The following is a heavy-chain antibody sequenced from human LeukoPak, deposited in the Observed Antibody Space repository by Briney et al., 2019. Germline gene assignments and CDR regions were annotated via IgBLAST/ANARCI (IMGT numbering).Heavy chain of an antibody. Sequence: GGSLRLSCAASGFNFNSYWMNWVRQAPGKGLEWVANIKQDESEKNYVDSVKGRFTISRDNAKNSLYLQMNSLRAEDTAVYYCARGQYGSGSYYNDMDVWGKGTTVTVSS. V-gene: IGHV3-7*01. J-gene: IGHJ6*03. CDR2: IKQDESEK. CDR3: ARGQYGSGSYYNDMDV. D-gene: IGHD3-10*01. CDR1: GFNFNSYW.